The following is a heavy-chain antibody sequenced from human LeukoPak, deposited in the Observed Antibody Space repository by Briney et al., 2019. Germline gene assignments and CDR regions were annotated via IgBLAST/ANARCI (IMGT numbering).Heavy chain of an antibody. CDR1: GYTFTSYA. CDR2: IRAYNENT. CDR3: ARDGDVVVPAAGRNMDV. J-gene: IGHJ6*03. V-gene: IGHV1-18*01. D-gene: IGHD2-2*01. Sequence: ASVKVSCKASGYTFTSYAISWVRQAPGQGLEWTGWIRAYNENTNYPQKLQGRVTMTTDTSTSTAYMELRSLRSDDTAVYHCARDGDVVVPAAGRNMDVWGKGTTVTVSS.